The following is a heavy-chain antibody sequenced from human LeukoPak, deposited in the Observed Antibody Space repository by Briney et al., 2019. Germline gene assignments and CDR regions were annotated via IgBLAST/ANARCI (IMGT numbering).Heavy chain of an antibody. CDR2: INPNSGGK. CDR3: ARGVVDTSGWDCFHF. CDR1: GHTFTGDY. V-gene: IGHV1-2*02. J-gene: IGHJ4*02. Sequence: ASVKVSCKASGHTFTGDYMHWGRQAPGQGLEWMGWINPNSGGKNYAQKFQGRVTMTRDTSISTAYMELSSLRSDDTAFYYCARGVVDTSGWDCFHFWGQGALVTVSS. D-gene: IGHD6-19*01.